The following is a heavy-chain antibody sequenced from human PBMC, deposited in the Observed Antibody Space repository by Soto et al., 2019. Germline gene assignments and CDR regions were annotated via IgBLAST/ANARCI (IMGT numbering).Heavy chain of an antibody. Sequence: PGGSLRLSCAASGFTFSSYDMNWVRQAPGKGLEWVSHIRDSGTTVYYADSVRGRFTISRDNAKNSLYLQMSSLRDEDTAVYYCARDGESRMSPDFDYWGQGTLVTVSS. CDR3: ARDGESRMSPDFDY. V-gene: IGHV3-48*02. CDR1: GFTFSSYD. CDR2: IRDSGTTV. J-gene: IGHJ4*02. D-gene: IGHD7-27*01.